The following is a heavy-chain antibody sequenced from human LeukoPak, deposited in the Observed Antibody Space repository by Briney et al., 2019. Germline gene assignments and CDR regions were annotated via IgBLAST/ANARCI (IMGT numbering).Heavy chain of an antibody. CDR3: TTVVFVVGATKVDY. CDR1: GFTFSNAW. Sequence: GGSLRLSCAASGFTFSNAWMSWVRQAPGKGLEWVGRIKSKTDGGTTDYAAPVKGRFTISRDDSKNTLYLQMNSLKTEDTAVYYCTTVVFVVGATKVDYWGQGTLVTVSS. V-gene: IGHV3-15*01. D-gene: IGHD1-26*01. CDR2: IKSKTDGGTT. J-gene: IGHJ4*02.